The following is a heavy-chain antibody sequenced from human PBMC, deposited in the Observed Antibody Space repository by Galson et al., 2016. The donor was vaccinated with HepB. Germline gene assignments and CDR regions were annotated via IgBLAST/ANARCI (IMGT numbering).Heavy chain of an antibody. Sequence: SLRLSCAASGFPFSTYCMTWVRQAPGKGPEWVAVIKPDGREIQYVDSVKGRFTISRDNAKKSLFLQMNSLRVEDTAVYYCATVPILGAVARYLDYWGQGTLVTVSS. CDR3: ATVPILGAVARYLDY. J-gene: IGHJ4*02. V-gene: IGHV3-7*01. CDR1: GFPFSTYC. CDR2: IKPDGREI. D-gene: IGHD3-3*01.